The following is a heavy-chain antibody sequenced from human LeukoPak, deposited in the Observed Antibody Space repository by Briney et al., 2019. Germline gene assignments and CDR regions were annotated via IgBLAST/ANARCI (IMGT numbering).Heavy chain of an antibody. CDR3: ARRGYSSGWYEGYFDY. J-gene: IGHJ4*02. V-gene: IGHV4-59*08. CDR2: IHYSGGT. D-gene: IGHD6-19*01. Sequence: SETLSLTCTVSGGSISSYYWTWIRQAPGKGREWIGHIHYSGGTNYNPSLKSRVTIAVDTSKNQFSLKLSSVTAADTAVYHCARRGYSSGWYEGYFDYWGQGTLVTVSS. CDR1: GGSISSYY.